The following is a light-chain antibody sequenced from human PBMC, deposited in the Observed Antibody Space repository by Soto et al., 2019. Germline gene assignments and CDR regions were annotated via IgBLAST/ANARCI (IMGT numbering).Light chain of an antibody. CDR1: QSVTSNY. V-gene: IGKV3-20*01. Sequence: EIVLTQSPGTLSMSPGERASLSCRASQSVTSNYLGWYQQKPGQAPRLLIYGASSRVTGIPDRFSGSGSGTDFTLGISRLEPEDFAVYYCQQYATLPITFGGGTKVEIK. CDR3: QQYATLPIT. J-gene: IGKJ4*01. CDR2: GAS.